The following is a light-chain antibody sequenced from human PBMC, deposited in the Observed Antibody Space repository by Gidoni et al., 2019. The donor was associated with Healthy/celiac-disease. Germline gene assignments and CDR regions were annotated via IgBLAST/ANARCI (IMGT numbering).Light chain of an antibody. V-gene: IGKV1-39*01. Sequence: DIQMTQSPSSLSASVGDRVPITCRASQSISSYLNWYQQKPGKAPKLLIYAASSLQSVVPSRFSGSGSGTDFTLIISRLQHEDVATYYCQQSYSTPLTFGGGTKVEIK. CDR3: QQSYSTPLT. CDR1: QSISSY. CDR2: AAS. J-gene: IGKJ4*01.